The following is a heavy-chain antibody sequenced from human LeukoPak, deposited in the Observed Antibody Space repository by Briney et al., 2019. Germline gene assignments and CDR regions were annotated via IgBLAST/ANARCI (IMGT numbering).Heavy chain of an antibody. CDR2: INPNSGGT. J-gene: IGHJ4*02. V-gene: IGHV1-2*06. D-gene: IGHD3-22*01. CDR1: GYTFTGYY. CDR3: ARSLTYYYESSGYYPPRY. Sequence: GASVKVSCKASGYTFTGYYMHWVRQAPGQGLEWMGRINPNSGGTNYAQKFQGRVTMTRDTSISTAYMELSRLRSDDTAVYYCARSLTYYYESSGYYPPRYWGQGTLVTVSS.